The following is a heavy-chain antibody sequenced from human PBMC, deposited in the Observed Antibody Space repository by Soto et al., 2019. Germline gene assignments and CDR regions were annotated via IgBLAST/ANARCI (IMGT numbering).Heavy chain of an antibody. V-gene: IGHV3-30-3*01. D-gene: IGHD3-22*01. J-gene: IGHJ6*02. Sequence: QPXGCLRLYCAASGFTFSSYCMHWVRQAPGKGLDWVAVISYDGSNKYYADSVKGRFTISRDNSKNTLYLQMNSLRAEDTAVYYCARDIKGVSGYHLYYYYYGMDVWGQGTTVTVSS. CDR2: ISYDGSNK. CDR3: ARDIKGVSGYHLYYYYYGMDV. CDR1: GFTFSSYC.